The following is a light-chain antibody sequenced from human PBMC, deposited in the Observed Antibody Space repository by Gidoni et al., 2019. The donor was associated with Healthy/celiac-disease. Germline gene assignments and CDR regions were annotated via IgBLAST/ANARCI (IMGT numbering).Light chain of an antibody. CDR2: AAS. CDR3: QQSYSTPWT. V-gene: IGKV1-39*01. Sequence: DIQMTQSPSSLSASVGDRVTITCLASQSISSYLNWYQQKPGKATKLLIYAASSLQSGVPSRFSGSGSGTDFTLNISSLQPEDFATYYCQQSYSTPWTFGQGTKVEIK. J-gene: IGKJ1*01. CDR1: QSISSY.